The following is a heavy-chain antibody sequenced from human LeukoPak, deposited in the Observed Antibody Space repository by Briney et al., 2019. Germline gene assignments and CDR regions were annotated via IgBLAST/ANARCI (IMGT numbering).Heavy chain of an antibody. CDR3: ARDRPRYCGRTSCPVDY. D-gene: IGHD2-2*01. J-gene: IGHJ4*02. V-gene: IGHV3-21*01. Sequence: GGSLRLSCAASGFSFSSYNMNWVRPAPGKGLEWVSSISTSNSYIYYADSVKGRFTISRDNAQSSLYLQMNSLTAEDTAVYYCARDRPRYCGRTSCPVDYWGQGILVTVSS. CDR2: ISTSNSYI. CDR1: GFSFSSYN.